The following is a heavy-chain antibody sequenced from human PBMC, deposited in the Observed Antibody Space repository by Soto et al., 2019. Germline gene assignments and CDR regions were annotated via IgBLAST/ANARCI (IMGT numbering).Heavy chain of an antibody. CDR1: GFTFSSYS. J-gene: IGHJ4*02. CDR3: XXXXXXXXXXXXXXXXXAXXXY. V-gene: IGHV3-48*02. Sequence: EVQLVESGGGLVQPGGSLRLSCAASGFTFSSYSMNWVRXAPGXXXXXXXXXXXXSSTIYYADSVKGRFTISRDNAKNSLYLQMNSLRDEDTXVXXXXXXXXXXXXXXXXXXXXAXXXYWGQGTLVTVSS. CDR2: XXXXSSTI.